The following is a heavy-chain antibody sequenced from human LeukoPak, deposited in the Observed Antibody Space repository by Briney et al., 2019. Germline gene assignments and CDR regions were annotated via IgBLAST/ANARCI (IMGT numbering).Heavy chain of an antibody. CDR3: ATQAGGVDWYFDL. CDR1: GGSVSSNY. Sequence: SETLSLTCTVSGGSVSSNYWTWIRQPAGKGLEWIGRVDASGSTNYNPSLRSRVTMSVDTSKNHFSLKLSSVTAADTAVYYCATQAGGVDWYFDLWGRGTLVTVSS. J-gene: IGHJ2*01. D-gene: IGHD3-16*01. V-gene: IGHV4-4*07. CDR2: VDASGST.